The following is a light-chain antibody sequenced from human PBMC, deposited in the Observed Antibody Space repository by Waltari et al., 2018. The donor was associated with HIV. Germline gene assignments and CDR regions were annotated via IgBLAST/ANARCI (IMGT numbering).Light chain of an antibody. V-gene: IGLV2-14*03. J-gene: IGLJ3*02. CDR2: DVS. CDR1: ASDIGDYNY. Sequence: QPALTQPASVSGAPGQSITIPCTGSASDIGDYNYVSWYQTHPGKAPKLVIYDVSNIPSGVSNRFSGSQSANTASLTISGLQAEDDADYYFSSYTLTGPWLFGGRTKLTVL. CDR3: SSYTLTGPWL.